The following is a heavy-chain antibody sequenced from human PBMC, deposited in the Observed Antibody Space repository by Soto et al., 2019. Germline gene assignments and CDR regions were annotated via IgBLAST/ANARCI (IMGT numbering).Heavy chain of an antibody. J-gene: IGHJ6*02. D-gene: IGHD5-18*01. Sequence: PSETLSLTCTVSGDSISSSNSYWGWIRQPPGKGLEWIGSIYYSGSTYYNPSLKSRVTISEDTSKNHFSLKLNSVTAADTAVYYCARRKYEDPALVTYYYPVDVWGQGTTVT. CDR3: ARRKYEDPALVTYYYPVDV. CDR2: IYYSGST. CDR1: GDSISSSNSY. V-gene: IGHV4-39*02.